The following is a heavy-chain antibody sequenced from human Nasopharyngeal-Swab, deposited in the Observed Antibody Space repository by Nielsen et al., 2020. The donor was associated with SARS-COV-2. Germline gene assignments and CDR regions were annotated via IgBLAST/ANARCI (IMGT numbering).Heavy chain of an antibody. CDR2: ISSSTSYI. Sequence: GESLKISCAASGFTFSSYSMNWVRQAPGKGLEWVSFISSSTSYIYYADSVKGRFTISRDNSKNTLYLQMNSLRAEDTAVYYCARDSGDYVWGSYRHCYGMDVWGQGTTVTVSS. J-gene: IGHJ6*02. CDR1: GFTFSSYS. V-gene: IGHV3-21*04. CDR3: ARDSGDYVWGSYRHCYGMDV. D-gene: IGHD3-16*02.